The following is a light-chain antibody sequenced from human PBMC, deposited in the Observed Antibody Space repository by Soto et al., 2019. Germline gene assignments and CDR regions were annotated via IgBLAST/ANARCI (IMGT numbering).Light chain of an antibody. CDR1: QSINND. J-gene: IGKJ4*01. Sequence: EVVMTQSPANLSVSPGERATLSCRASQSINNDLAWYQQKPGQAPRLLIYGASTRATAIPARFSGSGSGSEFTLTVSSLQSEDFAVYYCQQYNLYSRTFGRGTKADIK. V-gene: IGKV3-15*01. CDR3: QQYNLYSRT. CDR2: GAS.